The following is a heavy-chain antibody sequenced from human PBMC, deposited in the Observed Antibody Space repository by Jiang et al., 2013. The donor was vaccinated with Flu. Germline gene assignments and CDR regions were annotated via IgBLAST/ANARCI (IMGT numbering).Heavy chain of an antibody. V-gene: IGHV1-18*01. J-gene: IGHJ4*02. Sequence: KPGASVKVSCKASGYTFTSYGISWVRQAPGQGLEWMGWISAYNGNTNYAQKLQGRVTMTTDTSTSTAYMELRSLRSDDTAVYYCARPVYSSSWYLIGNYFDYWGQGTLVTVSS. CDR2: ISAYNGNT. CDR1: GYTFTSYG. CDR3: ARPVYSSSWYLIGNYFDY. D-gene: IGHD6-13*01.